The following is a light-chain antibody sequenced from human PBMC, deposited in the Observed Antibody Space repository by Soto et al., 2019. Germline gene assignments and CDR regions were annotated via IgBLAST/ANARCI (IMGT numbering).Light chain of an antibody. V-gene: IGKV3-20*01. J-gene: IGKJ1*01. CDR3: QQFGISPWT. CDR1: RIIGHNY. CDR2: ATS. Sequence: DNVMTQSPDTLSVSPGDTVTLSCRASRIIGHNYLAWYQQKPGQAPRLLIYATSTRATGIPDRFSGSGSVTDITLTISRLEPEDFAVYYCQQFGISPWTFGQGTKVEMK.